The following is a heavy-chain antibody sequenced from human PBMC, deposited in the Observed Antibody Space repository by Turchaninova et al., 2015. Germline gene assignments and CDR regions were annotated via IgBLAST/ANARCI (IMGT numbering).Heavy chain of an antibody. J-gene: IGHJ4*02. CDR3: ARDKEGFDY. CDR1: GYTFTSLY. CDR2: IYPSDGST. Sequence: QVQVVQSGAEVKKPGASVKLSCKTTGYTFTSLYLHWVRQAPGQGLEWMGMIYPSDGSTSFSQRFQDRVTMTRDTSTSTVYMELSSLRSEDTAVYYCARDKEGFDYWGQGTLVTVSS. V-gene: IGHV1-46*01.